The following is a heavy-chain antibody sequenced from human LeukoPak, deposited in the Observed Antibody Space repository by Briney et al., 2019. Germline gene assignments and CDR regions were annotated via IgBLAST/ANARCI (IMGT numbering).Heavy chain of an antibody. CDR1: GFTFSNAW. D-gene: IGHD4-17*01. CDR2: IKSKTDGGTT. J-gene: IGHJ4*02. Sequence: GGSLRLSCAASGFTFSNAWMSWVRQAPGKGLEWVGRIKSKTDGGTTDYAAPVKGRFTISRDDSKNTLYLQMNSLKTEDTGVYYCTYRDYGDYAFDSWGQGTLVTVSS. V-gene: IGHV3-15*01. CDR3: TYRDYGDYAFDS.